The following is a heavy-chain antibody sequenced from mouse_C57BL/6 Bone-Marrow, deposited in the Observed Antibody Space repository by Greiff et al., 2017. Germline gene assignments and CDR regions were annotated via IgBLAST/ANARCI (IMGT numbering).Heavy chain of an antibody. J-gene: IGHJ3*01. V-gene: IGHV1-74*01. Sequence: VQLQQPGAELVKPGASVKVSCKASGYTFTSYWMHWVKQRPGQGLEWIGRIHPSDSDTNYNQKFKGKATLTVDQSSSTAYMQLSSLTSEDSAVYYCAIGYDYDEGFAYWGQGTLVTVSA. CDR2: IHPSDSDT. CDR1: GYTFTSYW. CDR3: AIGYDYDEGFAY. D-gene: IGHD2-4*01.